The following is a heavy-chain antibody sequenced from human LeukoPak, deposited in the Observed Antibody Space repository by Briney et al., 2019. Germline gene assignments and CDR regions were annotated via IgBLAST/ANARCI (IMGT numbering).Heavy chain of an antibody. Sequence: GGSLRLSCAASGFTVSSNYMSWVRQAPGKGLEWVSVIYSGGSTYCADSVKGRFTISRDNSKNTLYLQMNSLGAEDTAVYYCARTAVGYSYGFGVLYFDYWGQGTLVTVSS. J-gene: IGHJ4*02. CDR2: IYSGGST. D-gene: IGHD5-18*01. CDR1: GFTVSSNY. V-gene: IGHV3-66*01. CDR3: ARTAVGYSYGFGVLYFDY.